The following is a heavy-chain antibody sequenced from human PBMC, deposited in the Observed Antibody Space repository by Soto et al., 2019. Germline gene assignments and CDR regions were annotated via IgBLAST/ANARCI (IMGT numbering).Heavy chain of an antibody. CDR1: GFTFSTYA. CDR2: VSGSGLNT. J-gene: IGHJ4*02. Sequence: GGDLRLSCAASGFTFSTYAKAWVRQAPGKGLEWVSGVSGSGLNTDYADPVKGRFYISRDNSKNTVSLHMNSLRAEDTALYYCVIDRPPTTTGFFFHYWGQGIPVTVS. D-gene: IGHD1-1*01. CDR3: VIDRPPTTTGFFFHY. V-gene: IGHV3-23*01.